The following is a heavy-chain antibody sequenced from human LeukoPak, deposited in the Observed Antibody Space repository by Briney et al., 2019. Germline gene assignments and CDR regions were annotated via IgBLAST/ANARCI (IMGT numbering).Heavy chain of an antibody. CDR2: INPSGGST. J-gene: IGHJ3*02. CDR1: GYTFTSYY. CDR3: ARFQKGVVNSRDAFDI. V-gene: IGHV1-46*01. D-gene: IGHD2/OR15-2a*01. Sequence: GASVKVSCKASGYTFTSYYMHWVRQAPGQGLEWMGIINPSGGSTSYAQKFQGRVTMTRDTSTSTVYMELSSLRSEDTAVYYCARFQKGVVNSRDAFDIWGQGTMVTVSS.